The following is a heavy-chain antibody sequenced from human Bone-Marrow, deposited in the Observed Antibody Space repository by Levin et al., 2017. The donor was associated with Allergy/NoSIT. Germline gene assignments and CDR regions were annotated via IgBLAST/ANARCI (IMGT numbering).Heavy chain of an antibody. D-gene: IGHD4-23*01. J-gene: IGHJ4*02. V-gene: IGHV4-59*01. CDR1: GDSISTYY. Sequence: PSETLSLTCTVSGDSISTYYWSWIRKAPGKGLEWIGSFYNIGSSSYNPSLKSRVTISVDTSKNQFSLSLSSLSTTDTAVYYCARAFPDYGSSAFGYWGQGTLVIVSS. CDR3: ARAFPDYGSSAFGY. CDR2: FYNIGSS.